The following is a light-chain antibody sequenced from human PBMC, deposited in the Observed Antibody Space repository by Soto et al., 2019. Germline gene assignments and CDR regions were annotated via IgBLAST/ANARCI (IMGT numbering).Light chain of an antibody. CDR2: GAS. J-gene: IGKJ1*01. V-gene: IGKV3-20*01. CDR3: QQYDSPPWT. CDR1: QSVSSSF. Sequence: EIVLTQSPGTLSLSPGERATLSCRASQSVSSSFLAWYQQKPGQAPRLLIYGASSRATGIPDRFSGSGSGTDFTLTISRLEPEDFTVNYCQQYDSPPWTFGQGTKVEIK.